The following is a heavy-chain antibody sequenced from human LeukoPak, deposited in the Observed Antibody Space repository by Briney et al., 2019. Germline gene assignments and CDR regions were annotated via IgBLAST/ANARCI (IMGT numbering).Heavy chain of an antibody. V-gene: IGHV4-30-2*01. D-gene: IGHD5-24*01. Sequence: SETLSLTCAVSGGSISSGGYSWSWIRQPPGKGLEWIGYIYHSGSTYYNPSLQSRVTISVDTSKNQFSLKLSSVTAADTAVYYCATVEMATTHAFDIWGQGTMVTVSS. CDR1: GGSISSGGYS. CDR3: ATVEMATTHAFDI. J-gene: IGHJ3*02. CDR2: IYHSGST.